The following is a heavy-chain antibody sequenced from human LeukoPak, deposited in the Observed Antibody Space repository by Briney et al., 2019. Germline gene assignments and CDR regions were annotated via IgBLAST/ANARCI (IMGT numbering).Heavy chain of an antibody. D-gene: IGHD3-10*01. CDR1: GGTFSSYA. V-gene: IGHV1-69*04. Sequence: SVKVSCKASGGTFSSYAISWVRQAPGQGLEWMGRIIPILGIANYAQKFQGRVTITADESTSTAYMELSSLRSEDTAVYYCARSYYGSGSYFDYWGQGTLVTVCS. CDR3: ARSYYGSGSYFDY. CDR2: IIPILGIA. J-gene: IGHJ4*02.